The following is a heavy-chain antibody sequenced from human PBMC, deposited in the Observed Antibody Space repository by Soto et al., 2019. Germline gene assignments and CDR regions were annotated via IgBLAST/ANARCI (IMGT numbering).Heavy chain of an antibody. CDR3: AVSEFLVVVAGVVPYYFDY. Sequence: PGESLKISCKGSGYSFTTYWIGWVRQMPGKGLEWMGIIYPGDSDTRYSPSFQGQVTISADKSISTAYLQWSSLKASDTAMYYCAVSEFLVVVAGVVPYYFDYWGQGALVTVSS. CDR2: IYPGDSDT. V-gene: IGHV5-51*01. J-gene: IGHJ4*02. D-gene: IGHD2-15*01. CDR1: GYSFTTYW.